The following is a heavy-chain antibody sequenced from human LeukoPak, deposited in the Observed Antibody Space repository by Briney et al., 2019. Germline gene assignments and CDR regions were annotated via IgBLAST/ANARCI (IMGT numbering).Heavy chain of an antibody. V-gene: IGHV1-69*13. Sequence: AASVKVSCKASGYTFTGYYMHWVRQAPGQGLEWMGGIIPIFGTANYAQKFQGRVTITADESTSTAYMELSSLRSEDTAVYYCAREVSYCGGDCPYNWFDPWGQGTLVTVSS. CDR1: GYTFTGYY. D-gene: IGHD2-21*02. J-gene: IGHJ5*02. CDR2: IIPIFGTA. CDR3: AREVSYCGGDCPYNWFDP.